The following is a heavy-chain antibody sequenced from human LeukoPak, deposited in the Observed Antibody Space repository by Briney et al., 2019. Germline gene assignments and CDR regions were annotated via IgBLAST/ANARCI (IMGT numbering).Heavy chain of an antibody. CDR2: IYSGGST. J-gene: IGHJ6*03. CDR3: ATGYCSGGSCYSYYYYYMDV. Sequence: GGSLRLACAASGFTVSSNYMSWVRQAQGKGLEWDSVIYSGGSTYYADSVKGRFTISRDNSKNTLYLQMNSLRAEDTAVYYCATGYCSGGSCYSYYYYYMDVWGKGTTVIVSS. CDR1: GFTVSSNY. D-gene: IGHD2-15*01. V-gene: IGHV3-53*01.